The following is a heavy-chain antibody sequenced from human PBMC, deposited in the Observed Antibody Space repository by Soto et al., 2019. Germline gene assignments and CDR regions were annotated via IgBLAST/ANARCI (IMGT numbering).Heavy chain of an antibody. CDR2: SSHGGNT. V-gene: IGHV4-4*02. CDR3: ATKTVAVAGLD. J-gene: IGHJ4*01. CDR1: GGSISSESFY. Sequence: QVQLQESGPGLVKHSGTLSLTCSVSGGSISSESFYWSWVRQHPGKGLEWIGESSHGGNTNYNPCLKSRATISLDKSNNQFSLSLSFVTAADTALYYCATKTVAVAGLDWGHGTPVTVSS. D-gene: IGHD6-13*01.